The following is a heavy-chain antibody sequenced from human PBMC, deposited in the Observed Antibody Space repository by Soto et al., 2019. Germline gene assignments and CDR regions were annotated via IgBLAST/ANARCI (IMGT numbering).Heavy chain of an antibody. V-gene: IGHV3-33*08. CDR2: IWYDGSNK. CDR3: ASLDTAMIKTAGY. D-gene: IGHD5-18*01. Sequence: GGSLRLSCAASGFTVSSNYMSWVRQAPGKGLEWVAVIWYDGSNKYYADSVKGRFTISRDNSKNTLYLQMNSLRAEDTAVYYCASLDTAMIKTAGYWGQGTQVTVS. J-gene: IGHJ4*02. CDR1: GFTVSSNY.